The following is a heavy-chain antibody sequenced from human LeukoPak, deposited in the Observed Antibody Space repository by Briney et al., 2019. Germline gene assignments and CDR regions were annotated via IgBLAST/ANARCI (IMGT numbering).Heavy chain of an antibody. CDR3: ARGYCTNGVCYLPWFDP. CDR2: ISSSSSYI. Sequence: GGSLRLSCAASGFPFSSYSMNWVRQAPGKGLEWVSSISSSSSYIYYADSVKGRFTISRDNAKNSLYLQTNSLRAEDTAVYYCARGYCTNGVCYLPWFDPWGQGTLVTVSS. V-gene: IGHV3-21*01. CDR1: GFPFSSYS. J-gene: IGHJ5*02. D-gene: IGHD2-8*01.